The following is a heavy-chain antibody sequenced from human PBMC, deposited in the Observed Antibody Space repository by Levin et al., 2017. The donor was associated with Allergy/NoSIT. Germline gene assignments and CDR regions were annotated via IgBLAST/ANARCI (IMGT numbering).Heavy chain of an antibody. J-gene: IGHJ4*02. CDR2: ISTTSTYI. Sequence: PGESLKISCAASGFTFSDYSMNWVRQAPGKGLEWIAFISTTSTYIYYAESLKGRFTISRDNAKNSLFLQMNSLRAEDTAVYYCARTFLDLPNYFDYWGQGTLVTVSS. CDR3: ARTFLDLPNYFDY. V-gene: IGHV3-21*01. CDR1: GFTFSDYS. D-gene: IGHD1-7*01.